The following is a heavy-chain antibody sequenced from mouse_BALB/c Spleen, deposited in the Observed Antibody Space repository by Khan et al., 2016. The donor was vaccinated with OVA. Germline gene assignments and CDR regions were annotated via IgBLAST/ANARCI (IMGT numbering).Heavy chain of an antibody. J-gene: IGHJ3*01. Sequence: QVQLKQPGAELVRPGSSVKISCKSSGYAFSNYWMNWVKQRPGQGLEWIGQIYPGDGDTSFNGKFRGKATLTADNSSSTAYMQLSSLTSEDSAVYFCARSGYDYFAYWGQGTLVTVSA. D-gene: IGHD2-14*01. CDR3: ARSGYDYFAY. CDR2: IYPGDGDT. V-gene: IGHV1-80*01. CDR1: GYAFSNYW.